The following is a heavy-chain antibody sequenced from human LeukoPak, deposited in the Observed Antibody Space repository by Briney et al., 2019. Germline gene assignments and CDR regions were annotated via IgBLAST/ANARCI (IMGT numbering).Heavy chain of an antibody. CDR2: IYSGGTT. D-gene: IGHD6-19*01. CDR1: GFTFSSYS. J-gene: IGHJ5*02. Sequence: GGSLRLSCAASGFTFSSYSMNWVRQAPGKGLEWVSVIYSGGTTNYADSVKGRFTISRDNSKNTLYLQMNSLRAEDTAVYYCARQLYSSGWPWGQGTLVTVSS. V-gene: IGHV3-66*04. CDR3: ARQLYSSGWP.